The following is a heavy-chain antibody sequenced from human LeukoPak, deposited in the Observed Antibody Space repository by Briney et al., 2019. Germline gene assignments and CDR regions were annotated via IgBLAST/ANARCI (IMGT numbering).Heavy chain of an antibody. CDR3: ARAPVEMAHLSPAFDI. CDR2: IYYSGST. D-gene: IGHD5-24*01. J-gene: IGHJ3*02. Sequence: PSETLSLTCTVSGGSISSSSYYWGWIRQPPGKGLEWIGSIYYSGSTYYNPSLKSRVTISVDTSKNQFSLKLSSVTAADTAVYYCARAPVEMAHLSPAFDIWGQGTMVTVSS. CDR1: GGSISSSSYY. V-gene: IGHV4-39*07.